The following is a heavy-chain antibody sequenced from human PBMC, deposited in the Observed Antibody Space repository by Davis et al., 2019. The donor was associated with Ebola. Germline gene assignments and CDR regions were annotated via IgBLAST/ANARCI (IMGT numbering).Heavy chain of an antibody. D-gene: IGHD4-17*01. V-gene: IGHV3-23*01. CDR3: AKVHPPTTVTTGWFDP. CDR2: ISVRSIT. CDR1: GFIFSSYA. Sequence: GESLKISCAASGFIFSSYAMSWVRQAPWKGLEWVSSISVRSITYHADSGKGRFTISRDNSKNTLYLQMNSLRAEDTAVYYCAKVHPPTTVTTGWFDPWGQGTLVTVSS. J-gene: IGHJ5*02.